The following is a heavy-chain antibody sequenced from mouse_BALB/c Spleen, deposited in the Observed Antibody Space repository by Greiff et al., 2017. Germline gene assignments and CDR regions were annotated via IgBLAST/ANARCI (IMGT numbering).Heavy chain of an antibody. CDR2: ISSGSSTI. J-gene: IGHJ4*01. V-gene: IGHV5-17*02. CDR3: AREGVRRGDYYAMDY. CDR1: GFTFSSFG. Sequence: EVQVVESGGGLVQPGGSRKLSCAASGFTFSSFGMHWVRQAPEKGLEWVAYISSGSSTIYYAATVKGRFTISRDNPKNTLFLQMTSLRSEDTAMYYWAREGVRRGDYYAMDYWGQGTSVTVSS. D-gene: IGHD1-2*01.